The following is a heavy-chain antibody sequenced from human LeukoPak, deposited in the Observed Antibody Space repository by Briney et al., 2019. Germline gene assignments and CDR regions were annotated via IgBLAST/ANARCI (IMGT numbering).Heavy chain of an antibody. CDR3: ARAGYSYGYAYFDY. Sequence: SETLSLTCTVSGGSISSYYWSWIRQPPGKGLEWIGYIYYSGSANYNPSLKSRVTISVDTSKNQFSLKLSSVTAADTAVYYCARAGYSYGYAYFDYWGQGTLVTVSS. J-gene: IGHJ4*02. CDR1: GGSISSYY. D-gene: IGHD5-18*01. CDR2: IYYSGSA. V-gene: IGHV4-59*01.